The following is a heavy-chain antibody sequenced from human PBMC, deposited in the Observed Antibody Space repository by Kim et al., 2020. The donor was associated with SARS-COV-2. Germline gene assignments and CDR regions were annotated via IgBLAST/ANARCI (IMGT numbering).Heavy chain of an antibody. D-gene: IGHD2-21*01. CDR2: IRSKVDGGTA. J-gene: IGHJ4*02. CDR1: GFTFTKVW. V-gene: IGHV3-15*01. CDR3: TTDYERIGGLCDGETCYPASL. Sequence: GGSLRLSCAASGFTFTKVWLSWVRQAPGKGLEWVGRIRSKVDGGTADYAAPVKGRFTISRDDSKNTLYLQMNGLRAEDTAFYLCTTDYERIGGLCDGETCYPASLWGQGTLVTVSS.